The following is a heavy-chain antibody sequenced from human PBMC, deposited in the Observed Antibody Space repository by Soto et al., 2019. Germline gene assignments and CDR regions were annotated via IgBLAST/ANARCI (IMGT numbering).Heavy chain of an antibody. D-gene: IGHD5-18*01. CDR1: GGSISSYY. Sequence: SETLSLTCTVSGGSISSYYWSWIRQPPGKGLEWIGYIYYSGSTNYNPSLKSRSTISVDTSKNQFSLKLGSVTAADTAVYYCARHGYSYGFDYWGQGTLVTVSS. V-gene: IGHV4-59*08. CDR2: IYYSGST. CDR3: ARHGYSYGFDY. J-gene: IGHJ4*02.